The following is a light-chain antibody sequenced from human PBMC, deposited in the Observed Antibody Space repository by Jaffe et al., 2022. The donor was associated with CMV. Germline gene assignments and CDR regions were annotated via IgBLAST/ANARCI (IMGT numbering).Light chain of an antibody. CDR3: QSYDSTLSGWV. V-gene: IGLV1-40*01. CDR2: ETN. Sequence: QSLLTQPPSVSGAPGQRVTISCTGSSSNIWGGYDVHWYQHLPGTAPKLLIYETNNRPSGIPDRFSGSKSGNSASLAITGLQAEDEADYYCQSYDSTLSGWVFGGGTKLTVL. CDR1: SSNIWGGYD. J-gene: IGLJ3*02.